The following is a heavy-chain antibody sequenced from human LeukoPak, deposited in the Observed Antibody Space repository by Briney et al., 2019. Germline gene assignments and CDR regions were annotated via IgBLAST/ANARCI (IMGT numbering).Heavy chain of an antibody. CDR3: ARDSVMTPIYYYGSGSYPDV. CDR2: IIPIFGTA. Sequence: ASVKVSCKASGGTFSSYAISWVRQAPGQGLEWMGGIIPIFGTANYAQKFQGRVTITADESTSTAYMELSSLRSEDTAVYYCARDSVMTPIYYYGSGSYPDVWGQGTTVTVSS. CDR1: GGTFSSYA. V-gene: IGHV1-69*13. D-gene: IGHD3-10*01. J-gene: IGHJ6*02.